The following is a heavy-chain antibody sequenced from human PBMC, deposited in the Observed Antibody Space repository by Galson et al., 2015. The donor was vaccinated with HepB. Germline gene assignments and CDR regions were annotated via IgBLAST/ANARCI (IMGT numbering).Heavy chain of an antibody. D-gene: IGHD3-16*01. CDR3: TVFANLVVLGAPGWLAELC. V-gene: IGHV3-15*01. CDR1: GFTFSNAW. J-gene: IGHJ4*02. Sequence: SLRLSCAASGFTFSNAWMSWVRQAPGKGLEWVGRIKSKTDGGTTDYAAPVKGRFTISRDDSKNTLYLQMNSLKTEDTAVYYCTVFANLVVLGAPGWLAELCWGQGTLVTVSS. CDR2: IKSKTDGGTT.